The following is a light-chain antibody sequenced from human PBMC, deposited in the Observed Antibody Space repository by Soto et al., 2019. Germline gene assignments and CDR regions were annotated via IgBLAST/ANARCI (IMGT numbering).Light chain of an antibody. CDR3: QQYNSYSMYT. J-gene: IGKJ2*01. Sequence: DLQMTQSPSTLSASVGDRVTITCRASQSISSWLAWYQQKPGKAPKLLIYDASSLESGVPSRFSGSGSGTEFTLTISSLQPDDFATYYCQQYNSYSMYTFGQGTKLETK. CDR2: DAS. CDR1: QSISSW. V-gene: IGKV1-5*01.